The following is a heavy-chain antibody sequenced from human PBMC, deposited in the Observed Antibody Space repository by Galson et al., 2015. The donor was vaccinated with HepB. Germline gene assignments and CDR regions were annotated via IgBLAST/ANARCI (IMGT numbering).Heavy chain of an antibody. D-gene: IGHD3-22*01. CDR2: INHSGST. Sequence: ETLSLTCAVYGGSFSGYYWSWIRQPPGKGLEWIGEINHSGSTNYNPSLKSRVTISVDTSKNQFSLKLSSVTAADTAVYYCARRTQTEYYYDSSGYHGLNYWGQGTLVTVSS. J-gene: IGHJ4*02. CDR3: ARRTQTEYYYDSSGYHGLNY. V-gene: IGHV4-34*01. CDR1: GGSFSGYY.